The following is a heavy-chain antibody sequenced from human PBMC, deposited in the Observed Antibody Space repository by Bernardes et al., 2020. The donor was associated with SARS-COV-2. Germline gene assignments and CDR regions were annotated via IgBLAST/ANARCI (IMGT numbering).Heavy chain of an antibody. Sequence: SETLSLTCTVSAGSMTSGNYYWSWIRQPAGKGLEWIGRIQNSGSTNYKPSLKSRVTISVDTPKNQVSLKLTSVTAADTAVYYCARGDAVGDGYNVDVWGQGTTVTVSS. D-gene: IGHD3-16*01. V-gene: IGHV4-61*02. CDR1: AGSMTSGNYY. CDR2: IQNSGST. J-gene: IGHJ6*02. CDR3: ARGDAVGDGYNVDV.